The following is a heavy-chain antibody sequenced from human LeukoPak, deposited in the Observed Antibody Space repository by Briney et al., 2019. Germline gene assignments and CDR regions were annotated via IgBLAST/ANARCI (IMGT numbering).Heavy chain of an antibody. D-gene: IGHD3-3*01. Sequence: SETLSLTCTVSGGSISSYYWSWIRQPPGKGLEWIGYIYTSGSINYNPSLKSRVTISVDTSKNQFSLKLSSVTAADTAVYYCARQYYDFWSGSPSSWFDPWGQGTLVTVSS. CDR2: IYTSGSI. CDR3: ARQYYDFWSGSPSSWFDP. V-gene: IGHV4-4*09. J-gene: IGHJ5*02. CDR1: GGSISSYY.